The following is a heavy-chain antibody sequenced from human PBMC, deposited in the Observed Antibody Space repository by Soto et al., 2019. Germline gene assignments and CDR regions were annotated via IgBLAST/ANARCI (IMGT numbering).Heavy chain of an antibody. CDR3: ARDNSSGWPHFDY. CDR1: GYTFTSCA. CDR2: INAGNGNT. V-gene: IGHV1-3*01. D-gene: IGHD6-19*01. J-gene: IGHJ4*02. Sequence: QVQLVQSGAEVKKPGASVKVSCKASGYTFTSCAMHWVRQAPGQRLEWMGWINAGNGNTKYSQKFQGRVTITRDTSASTAYMELSSLRSEDTAVYYCARDNSSGWPHFDYWGQGTLVTVSS.